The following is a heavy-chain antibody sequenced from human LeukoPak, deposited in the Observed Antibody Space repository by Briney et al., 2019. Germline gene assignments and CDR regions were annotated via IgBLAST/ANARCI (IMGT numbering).Heavy chain of an antibody. J-gene: IGHJ3*02. Sequence: PSETLSLTCAVYGGSFSGYYWSWIRQPPGKGLEWIGEINHSGSTNYNPSLKSRVTISVDTSKNQFSLKLSSVTAADTAVYYCARERVDYGDYVDAFDIWGQGTMVTVSS. CDR1: GGSFSGYY. V-gene: IGHV4-34*01. D-gene: IGHD4-17*01. CDR2: INHSGST. CDR3: ARERVDYGDYVDAFDI.